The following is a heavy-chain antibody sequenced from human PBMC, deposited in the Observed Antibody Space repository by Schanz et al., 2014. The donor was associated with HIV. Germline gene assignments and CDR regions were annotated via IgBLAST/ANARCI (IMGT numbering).Heavy chain of an antibody. CDR3: ARGFQGFDY. Sequence: VQVVESGGGLVQPGGSLRLSCAASGFTFSTNDMHWVRQLPGKGLEWVAVTSYDGTKKHYTDSVKGRFTISRDNSKNTLYLQMNSLRAEDTSVYYCARGFQGFDYWGQGTLVTVSS. J-gene: IGHJ4*02. D-gene: IGHD3-10*01. V-gene: IGHV3-30*03. CDR1: GFTFSTND. CDR2: TSYDGTKK.